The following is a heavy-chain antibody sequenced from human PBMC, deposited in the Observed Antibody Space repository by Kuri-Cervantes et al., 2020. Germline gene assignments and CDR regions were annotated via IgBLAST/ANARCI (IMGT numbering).Heavy chain of an antibody. CDR2: IYYSGST. CDR1: GGSISSYY. V-gene: IGHV4-59*01. Sequence: LRLSCTVSGGSISSYYWSWIRQPPGKGLEWIGYIYYSGSTNYNPSLKSRVTISVDTSKNQFSLKLSSVTAADTAVYYCAREDYYDSSGYSLPLHSWFDPWGQGTLVTVSS. D-gene: IGHD3-22*01. CDR3: AREDYYDSSGYSLPLHSWFDP. J-gene: IGHJ5*02.